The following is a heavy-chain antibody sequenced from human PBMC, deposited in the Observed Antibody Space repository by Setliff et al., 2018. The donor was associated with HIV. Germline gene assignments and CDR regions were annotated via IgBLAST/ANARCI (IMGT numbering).Heavy chain of an antibody. V-gene: IGHV1-69*10. D-gene: IGHD6-13*01. Sequence: SVKVSCKTSRGAFTTYAFSWVRQAPGQGLEWMGGIIPILNVAKYPQKFHGRVTITADKSTSTVYMELSSLRSEDTAMYYCARVLKGYSSSYEAFDIWGQGTKVTVSS. J-gene: IGHJ3*02. CDR1: RGAFTTYA. CDR3: ARVLKGYSSSYEAFDI. CDR2: IIPILNVA.